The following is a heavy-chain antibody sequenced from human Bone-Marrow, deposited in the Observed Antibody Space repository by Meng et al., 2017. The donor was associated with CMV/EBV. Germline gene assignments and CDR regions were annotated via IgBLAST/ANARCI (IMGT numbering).Heavy chain of an antibody. Sequence: GESLKISCATSGFTFSSFAINWVRQAPGKGLEWVSTISSADGTYKFSAESVRGRFTISSDNAKKSVFLQMNRLSVEDTATYYWARGTTATEALGFDRWGRGSLVTVSS. D-gene: IGHD1-1*01. J-gene: IGHJ5*02. V-gene: IGHV3-21*01. CDR2: ISSADGTYK. CDR3: ARGTTATEALGFDR. CDR1: GFTFSSFA.